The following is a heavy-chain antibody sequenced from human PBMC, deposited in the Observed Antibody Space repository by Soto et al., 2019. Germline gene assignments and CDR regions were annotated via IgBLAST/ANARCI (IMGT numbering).Heavy chain of an antibody. J-gene: IGHJ4*02. CDR3: AKDQEVVAAVSHLDY. CDR2: ISGSGGST. CDR1: GFTFSSYA. D-gene: IGHD2-15*01. Sequence: GGSLRLSCAASGFTFSSYAMSGVRRAPGKGLEWVSAISGSGGSTYYADSVKGRFTISRDNSKNTLYLQMNSLRAEDTAVYYCAKDQEVVAAVSHLDYWGQGTLVTVSS. V-gene: IGHV3-23*01.